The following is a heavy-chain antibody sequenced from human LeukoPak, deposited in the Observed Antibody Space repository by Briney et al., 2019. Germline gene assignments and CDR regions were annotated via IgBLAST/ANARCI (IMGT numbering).Heavy chain of an antibody. CDR2: IYHSGST. V-gene: IGHV4-38-2*02. J-gene: IGHJ1*01. D-gene: IGHD3-22*01. Sequence: RPSETLSLTCTVSGYSISSGYYWGWIRQPPGKGLEWIGSIYHSGSTYYNPSLKSRVTISADTSKNQFSLKLSSVTAADTAVYYCARDQWYYYDSGVDSTWAEYLQFWGQGTQVSVSS. CDR1: GYSISSGYY. CDR3: ARDQWYYYDSGVDSTWAEYLQF.